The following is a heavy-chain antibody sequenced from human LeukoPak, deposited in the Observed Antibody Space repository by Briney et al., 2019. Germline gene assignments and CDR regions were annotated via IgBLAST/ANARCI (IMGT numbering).Heavy chain of an antibody. D-gene: IGHD3-16*01. Sequence: GGSLRLSCIVSGFTVSSNSINWVRQAPGKGLEWVSVIYSGGSMEYADSVRGRFTISRDNSRDTVYLQMNSLRAEDTAVYYCAKDLAGWGEIGYMDVWGKGTTVTISS. CDR3: AKDLAGWGEIGYMDV. J-gene: IGHJ6*03. V-gene: IGHV3-53*05. CDR1: GFTVSSNS. CDR2: IYSGGSM.